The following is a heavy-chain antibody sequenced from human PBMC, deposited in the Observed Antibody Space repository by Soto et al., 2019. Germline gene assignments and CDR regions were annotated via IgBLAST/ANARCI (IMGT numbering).Heavy chain of an antibody. CDR2: IVVGSGNT. Sequence: EASVKVSCKASGFTFTSSAMQWVRQARGQRLEWIGWIVVGSGNTNYAQKFQERVTITRDMSTSTAYMELSSLRSEDTAVYYCAAGYYSNYEFDYWGQGTLVTVS. V-gene: IGHV1-58*02. D-gene: IGHD4-4*01. CDR3: AAGYYSNYEFDY. CDR1: GFTFTSSA. J-gene: IGHJ4*02.